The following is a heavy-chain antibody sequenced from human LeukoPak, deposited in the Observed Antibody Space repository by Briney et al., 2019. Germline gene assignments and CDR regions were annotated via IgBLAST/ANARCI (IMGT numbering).Heavy chain of an antibody. J-gene: IGHJ4*02. D-gene: IGHD3-9*01. CDR3: AKDLLDYDILTGYAQRDY. CDR2: INEDGSDK. CDR1: GFTFSTYW. Sequence: GGSLRLSCVASGFTFSTYWMSWVRQAPGKGLEWVANINEDGSDKYYVDSVKGRFTISRDNAKNSLYLQMNSLRAEDTAVYYCAKDLLDYDILTGYAQRDYWGQGTLVTVSS. V-gene: IGHV3-7*03.